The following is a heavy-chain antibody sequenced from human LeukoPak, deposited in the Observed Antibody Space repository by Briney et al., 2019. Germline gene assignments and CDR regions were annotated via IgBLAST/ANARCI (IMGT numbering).Heavy chain of an antibody. J-gene: IGHJ4*02. CDR1: GFIFTPYA. CDR3: VRYTDSSYPD. CDR2: ISSDGGGT. V-gene: IGHV3-64D*06. Sequence: AGGSLRLSCSASGFIFTPYAMDWVRQAPGKGLEYVSAISSDGGGTYYTDSVKGRFTISRDNSKSTLYLQMSSLRPEDTAVYYCVRYTDSSYPDWGQGTLVTVSS. D-gene: IGHD1-14*01.